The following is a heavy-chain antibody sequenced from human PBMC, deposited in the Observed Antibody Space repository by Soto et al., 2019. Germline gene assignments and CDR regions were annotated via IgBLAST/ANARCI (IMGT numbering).Heavy chain of an antibody. CDR3: ARMNQLAPKGNAFYI. D-gene: IGHD1-1*01. Sequence: PSETLSLTCTVSGASISSGDYYWSWIRQSPGKGLEWIGYIYYSGSTNYNPSLKSRVIISVDTSMKQFSLNLSSVTAADTAVYYCARMNQLAPKGNAFYIWGQGTMVTVSS. CDR2: IYYSGST. V-gene: IGHV4-30-4*01. J-gene: IGHJ3*02. CDR1: GASISSGDYY.